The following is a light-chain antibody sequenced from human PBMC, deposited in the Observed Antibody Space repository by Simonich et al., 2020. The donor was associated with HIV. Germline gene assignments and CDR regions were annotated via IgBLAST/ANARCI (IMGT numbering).Light chain of an antibody. CDR2: EDS. Sequence: SYELTQPPSVSVSTGQTARITCSGDALPKKYGYWYQQKSGQAPVLVIYEDSKRPSGIPERFSGSSSGTMATLTISGAQVEDEADYYCYSTDSSGNHRVFGGGTKLTVL. CDR1: ALPKKY. V-gene: IGLV3-10*01. CDR3: YSTDSSGNHRV. J-gene: IGLJ2*01.